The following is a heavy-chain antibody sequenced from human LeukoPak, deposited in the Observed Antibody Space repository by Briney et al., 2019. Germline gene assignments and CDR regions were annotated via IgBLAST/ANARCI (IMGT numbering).Heavy chain of an antibody. V-gene: IGHV1-69*04. CDR1: GGTFSSYA. D-gene: IGHD4-23*01. J-gene: IGHJ4*02. Sequence: SVKVSCKASGGTFSSYAISWVRQAPGQGLEWMGRITPILGIANYAQKFQGRVTITADKSTSTAYMELSSLRSEDTAVYYCARAGGNPLDRFDYWGQGTLVTVSS. CDR3: ARAGGNPLDRFDY. CDR2: ITPILGIA.